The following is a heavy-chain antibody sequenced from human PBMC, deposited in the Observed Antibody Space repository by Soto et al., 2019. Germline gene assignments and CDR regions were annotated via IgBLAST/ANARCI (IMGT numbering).Heavy chain of an antibody. V-gene: IGHV4-34*01. J-gene: IGHJ4*02. CDR1: GGSFSGYY. D-gene: IGHD3-22*01. Sequence: PSETLSLTCAVYGGSFSGYYWSWIRQPPGKGLEWIGEINHSGSTNYNPSLKSRVTISVDTSKNQFSLKLSSVTAADTAVYYCARAHYYDSSGSLLDYWGKGTLVTV. CDR3: ARAHYYDSSGSLLDY. CDR2: INHSGST.